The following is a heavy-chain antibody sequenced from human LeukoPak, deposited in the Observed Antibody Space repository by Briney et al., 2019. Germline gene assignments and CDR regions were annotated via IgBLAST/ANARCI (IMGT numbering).Heavy chain of an antibody. J-gene: IGHJ2*01. CDR1: GGSISSYY. Sequence: SETLSLTCTVSGGSISSYYWSWIRQPAGKGLKWIGRMYITGNTNYNPSLKSRVTMSLDTSKNHFSLKLSSVTAADTAVYYCARDSTAASPWYFDLWGRGTLVTVSS. D-gene: IGHD2-21*02. CDR3: ARDSTAASPWYFDL. CDR2: MYITGNT. V-gene: IGHV4-4*07.